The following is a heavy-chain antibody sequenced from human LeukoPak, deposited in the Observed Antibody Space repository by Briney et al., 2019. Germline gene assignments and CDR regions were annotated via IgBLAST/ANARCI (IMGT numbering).Heavy chain of an antibody. V-gene: IGHV3-23*01. CDR1: GFTFSSYA. Sequence: SGGSLRLSCAASGFTFSSYAMSWVRQAPGKGLEWVSAISGSGGSTYYADSVKGRFTISRDNSKNTLYLQMNSLRAEDTAVYSCAILGHDYGDYGDYWGQGTLVTVSS. D-gene: IGHD4-17*01. CDR2: ISGSGGST. CDR3: AILGHDYGDYGDY. J-gene: IGHJ4*02.